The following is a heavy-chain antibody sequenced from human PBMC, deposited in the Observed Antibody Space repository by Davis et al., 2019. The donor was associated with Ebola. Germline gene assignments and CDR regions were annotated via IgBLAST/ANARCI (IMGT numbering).Heavy chain of an antibody. D-gene: IGHD4-17*01. CDR2: IRGSGGST. V-gene: IGHV3-23*01. CDR1: GFTFSSYA. Sequence: PGGSLRLSCAASGFTFSSYAMSWFLPSPGKGLAWVAAIRGSGGSTYNADSVKGRFTISRENAKNTLYLQMNSLRAEDTAVYYCANPLRDGAFDIWGQGTMVTVSS. J-gene: IGHJ3*02. CDR3: ANPLRDGAFDI.